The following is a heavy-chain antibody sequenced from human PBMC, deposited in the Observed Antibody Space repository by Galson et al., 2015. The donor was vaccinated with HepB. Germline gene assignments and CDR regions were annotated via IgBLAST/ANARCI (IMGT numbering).Heavy chain of an antibody. D-gene: IGHD6-19*01. J-gene: IGHJ6*02. V-gene: IGHV3-30*04. CDR1: GFTFSTFA. CDR3: ARPLEEWLPVGMEV. Sequence: SLRLSCAASGFTFSTFAMYWVRQAPGQGLEWVAVISYDGSNKYHADSVKGRFTISRDNSKNTLYLQVNSLRHEDTAVYYCARPLEEWLPVGMEVWGQGTTVTVSS. CDR2: ISYDGSNK.